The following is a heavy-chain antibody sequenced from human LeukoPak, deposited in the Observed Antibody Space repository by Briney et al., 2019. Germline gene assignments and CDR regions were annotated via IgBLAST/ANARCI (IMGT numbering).Heavy chain of an antibody. CDR3: ARLTRIAAAGSN. D-gene: IGHD6-13*01. CDR2: IYYSGST. CDR1: GGSISSSSYD. Sequence: SETLSLTCTVSGGSISSSSYDWGWIRQPPGKGLEWIGSIYYSGSTYYNPSLKSRVTISVDTSKNQFSLKLSSVTAADTAVYYCARLTRIAAAGSNWGQGTLVTVSS. V-gene: IGHV4-39*01. J-gene: IGHJ4*02.